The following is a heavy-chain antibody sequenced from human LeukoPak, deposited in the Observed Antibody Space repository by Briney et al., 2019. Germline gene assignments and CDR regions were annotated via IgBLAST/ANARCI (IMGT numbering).Heavy chain of an antibody. CDR2: ISYSASYI. CDR3: ARDASGWSRDV. D-gene: IGHD6-19*01. CDR1: GFIFSTYG. J-gene: IGHJ6*02. V-gene: IGHV3-21*01. Sequence: GGSLRLSCAASGFIFSTYGMNWVRQAPGKGLEWVSSISYSASYIYYADSVKGRFTISRDNAKDSLYRQMNSLRAEGTGVYYCARDASGWSRDVWGQGTTVTVSS.